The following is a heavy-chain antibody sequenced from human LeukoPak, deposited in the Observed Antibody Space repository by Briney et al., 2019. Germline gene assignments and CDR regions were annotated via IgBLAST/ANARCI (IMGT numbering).Heavy chain of an antibody. Sequence: PGGSLRLSCAASGFTFSDYYINWIRQAPGKGLERVSYISSTGNTIYYADSVKGRFTISRDNAKNSLYLQMNSLRAEDTAVYYCATSRSFDHWGQGTLVTVSS. CDR2: ISSTGNTI. V-gene: IGHV3-11*04. CDR1: GFTFSDYY. CDR3: ATSRSFDH. J-gene: IGHJ4*02.